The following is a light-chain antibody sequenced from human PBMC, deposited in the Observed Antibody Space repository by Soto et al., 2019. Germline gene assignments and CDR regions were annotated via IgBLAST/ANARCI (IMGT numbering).Light chain of an antibody. V-gene: IGKV3-20*01. J-gene: IGKJ1*01. CDR2: GTS. Sequence: DIVLTQSPGTLSVSPGERATLSCRASQTISSNYLAWYQRKPGQPPSLLIYGTSSRATGIPDRFSGSGSGTDFTLTISRLEPEDSAIYYCQQYGSWTFGQGTKVEIK. CDR3: QQYGSWT. CDR1: QTISSNY.